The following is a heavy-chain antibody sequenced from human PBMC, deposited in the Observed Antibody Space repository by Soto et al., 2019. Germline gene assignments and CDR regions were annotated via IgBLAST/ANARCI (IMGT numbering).Heavy chain of an antibody. V-gene: IGHV3-7*01. J-gene: IGHJ4*02. CDR1: GFTFSSYW. CDR3: ARVLRDYVWGSHRYRLDY. D-gene: IGHD3-16*02. CDR2: IKQDGSEK. Sequence: GGSLRLSCAASGFTFSSYWMSWVRQAPGKGLEWVANIKQDGSEKYYVDSVKGRFTISRDNAKNSLYLQMNSLRAEDTAVYYCARVLRDYVWGSHRYRLDYWGQGTLVTVSS.